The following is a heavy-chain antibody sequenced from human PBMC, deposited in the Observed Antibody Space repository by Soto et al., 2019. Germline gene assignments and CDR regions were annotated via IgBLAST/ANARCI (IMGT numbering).Heavy chain of an antibody. V-gene: IGHV3-66*01. CDR2: IYSGGST. J-gene: IGHJ3*02. Sequence: PGGSLRLSCAASGFTVSSNYMSWVRQAPGKGLEWVSVIYSGGSTHYADSVKGRFTISRDNSKNTLYLQMNSLRAEDTAVYYCARVGEGRGGAFDIWGQGTMVTVSS. D-gene: IGHD3-10*01. CDR1: GFTVSSNY. CDR3: ARVGEGRGGAFDI.